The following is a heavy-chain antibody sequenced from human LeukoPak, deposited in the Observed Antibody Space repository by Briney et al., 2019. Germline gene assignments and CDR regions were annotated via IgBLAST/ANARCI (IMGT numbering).Heavy chain of an antibody. Sequence: PGGSLRLSCAASGFSFSSYAMTWVRQAPGKGLEWVSGISGTGDTTYYADSVKGRFTISRDNSRNTVDLQMNSLRADDTAVYYCAKRDNNDYYTGLHVFDVWGRGTMVTV. J-gene: IGHJ3*01. D-gene: IGHD3-22*01. CDR3: AKRDNNDYYTGLHVFDV. V-gene: IGHV3-23*01. CDR1: GFSFSSYA. CDR2: ISGTGDTT.